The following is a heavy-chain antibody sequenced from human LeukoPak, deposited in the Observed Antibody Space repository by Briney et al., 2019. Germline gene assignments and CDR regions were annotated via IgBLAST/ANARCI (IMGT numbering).Heavy chain of an antibody. Sequence: GSSLKFSCKASGGTFSSYAISWVRQAPGQGLEWMGGFIPIFGTANYAQKFQGRVTITTDESTSTAYMELSSLRSEDTAVYYCARALDYYDSSGYYFRPYYYYYYYMDVWGKGTTVTVSS. CDR2: FIPIFGTA. V-gene: IGHV1-69*05. CDR1: GGTFSSYA. J-gene: IGHJ6*03. D-gene: IGHD3-22*01. CDR3: ARALDYYDSSGYYFRPYYYYYYYMDV.